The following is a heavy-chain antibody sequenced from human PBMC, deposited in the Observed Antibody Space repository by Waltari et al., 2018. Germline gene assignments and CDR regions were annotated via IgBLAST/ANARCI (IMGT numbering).Heavy chain of an antibody. V-gene: IGHV5-51*01. CDR1: GYSFTSYW. CDR2: IYPGDSGT. CDR3: ARLIRFLEWFSQRDGWFDP. Sequence: EVQLVQSGAEVKKPGESLKISCKGSGYSFTSYWIGWVRQMPGKGLEWLGIIYPGDSGTRYSPSFQGQVTISADKSISTAYLQWSSLKASDTAMYYCARLIRFLEWFSQRDGWFDPWGQGTLVTVSS. D-gene: IGHD3-3*01. J-gene: IGHJ5*02.